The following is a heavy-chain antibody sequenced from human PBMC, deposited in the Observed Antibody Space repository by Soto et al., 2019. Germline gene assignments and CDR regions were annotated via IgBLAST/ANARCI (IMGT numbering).Heavy chain of an antibody. CDR1: GGSFSGYY. V-gene: IGHV4-34*01. Sequence: ASETLSLTCAVYGGSFSGYYWSWIRQPPGKGLEWIGEINHSGSTNYNPSLKSRVTISVDTSKNQFSLKLSSVTAADTAVYYCASNLWFGELVADYWGQGTLVTVSS. D-gene: IGHD3-10*01. CDR3: ASNLWFGELVADY. J-gene: IGHJ4*02. CDR2: INHSGST.